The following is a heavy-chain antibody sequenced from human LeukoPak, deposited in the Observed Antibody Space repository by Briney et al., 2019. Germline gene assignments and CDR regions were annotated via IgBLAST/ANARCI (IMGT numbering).Heavy chain of an antibody. CDR2: IYYSGST. V-gene: IGHV4-61*01. Sequence: SETLCLTCTVSVGSVSSGSYYWSWIRQPPGKGLEWIGYIYYSGSTNYNPSLKSRVTISVDTSKNQFSLKLSSVTAADTAVYYCARGGYSSSSWGQGTLVTVSS. CDR1: VGSVSSGSYY. CDR3: ARGGYSSSS. J-gene: IGHJ4*02. D-gene: IGHD6-6*01.